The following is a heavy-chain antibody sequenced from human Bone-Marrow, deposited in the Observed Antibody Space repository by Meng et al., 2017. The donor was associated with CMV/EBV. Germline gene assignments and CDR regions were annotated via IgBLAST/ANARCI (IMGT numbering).Heavy chain of an antibody. CDR2: IKEDGSEE. J-gene: IGHJ4*02. CDR3: ARYHWGGSCWDH. Sequence: GGSLRLSCAASGFTFSDYYMSWIRQAPGKGLEWVATIKEDGSEEYYVDSVKGRFTLSRDNAKTSLYLQMNSLRAEDTAVYYCARYHWGGSCWDHWGRGTLVTVSS. D-gene: IGHD2-15*01. CDR1: GFTFSDYY. V-gene: IGHV3-7*01.